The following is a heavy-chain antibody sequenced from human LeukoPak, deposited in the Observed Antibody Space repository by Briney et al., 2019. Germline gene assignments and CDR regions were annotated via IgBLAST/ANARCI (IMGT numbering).Heavy chain of an antibody. CDR3: ARRPGAGSRDCWFDP. V-gene: IGHV4-61*02. CDR2: ISTSGDT. CDR1: GGSISSDNHY. J-gene: IGHJ5*02. Sequence: SETLSLTCTVSGGSISSDNHYWGWIRQPAGKGLEWIGRISTSGDTHYNPSLKSRVTISVDTSKNQFSLKLSSVTAADTAVYYCARRPGAGSRDCWFDPWGQGNLVTVSS. D-gene: IGHD2-21*01.